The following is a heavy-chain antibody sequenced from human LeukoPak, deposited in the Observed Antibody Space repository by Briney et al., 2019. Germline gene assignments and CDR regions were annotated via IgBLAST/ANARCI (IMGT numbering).Heavy chain of an antibody. Sequence: KPSATLSPTRTVSCGSISSYYWSWIRQPPGEGLEWIGNIYDRGSTKYNPSLKSRVTISVETSKNQFSLRLSSVTAADAAVYYCARGSTFDNWGQGTLVTVSS. CDR2: IYDRGST. V-gene: IGHV4-59*01. CDR1: CGSISSYY. D-gene: IGHD2-2*01. CDR3: ARGSTFDN. J-gene: IGHJ4*02.